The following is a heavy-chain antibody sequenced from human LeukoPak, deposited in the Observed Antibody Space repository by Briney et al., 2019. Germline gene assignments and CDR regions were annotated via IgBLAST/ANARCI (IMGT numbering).Heavy chain of an antibody. CDR3: ARSYDSSGYFNADAFDI. J-gene: IGHJ3*02. CDR1: GFTFDDYG. D-gene: IGHD3-22*01. CDR2: INWNGGST. V-gene: IGHV3-20*04. Sequence: PGGSLRLSCAASGFTFDDYGMSWVRQAPGKGLEWVSGINWNGGSTGYADSVKGRFTISRDNAKNSLYLQMNSLRAEDTALYYCARSYDSSGYFNADAFDIWGQGTMVTVSS.